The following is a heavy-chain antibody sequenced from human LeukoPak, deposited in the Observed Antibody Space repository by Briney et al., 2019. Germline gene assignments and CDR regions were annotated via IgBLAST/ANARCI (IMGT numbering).Heavy chain of an antibody. CDR2: IFYSGST. CDR3: ARTYCTNGVCYPHYYYYYYMDV. CDR1: RGSISTSSYY. J-gene: IGHJ6*03. Sequence: SETLSLTCTVSRGSISTSSYYWGWIRQPPGKGLEWIGSIFYSGSTYYNPSLKSRVTISVDTSKNQFSLKLSSVTAADTAVYYCARTYCTNGVCYPHYYYYYYMDVWGKGTTVTVSS. V-gene: IGHV4-39*01. D-gene: IGHD2-8*01.